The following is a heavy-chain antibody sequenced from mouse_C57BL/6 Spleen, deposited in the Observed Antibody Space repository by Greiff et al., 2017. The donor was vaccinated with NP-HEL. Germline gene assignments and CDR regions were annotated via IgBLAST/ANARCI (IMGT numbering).Heavy chain of an antibody. J-gene: IGHJ2*01. D-gene: IGHD1-1*01. Sequence: EVQRVESEGGLVQPGSSMKLSCTASGFTFSDYYMAWVRQVPEKGLEWVANINYDGSSTYYLDSLKSRFIISRDNAKNILYLQMSSLKSEDTATYYCARESSYYYGSSSTSYYFDYWGQGTTLTVSS. V-gene: IGHV5-16*01. CDR1: GFTFSDYY. CDR3: ARESSYYYGSSSTSYYFDY. CDR2: INYDGSST.